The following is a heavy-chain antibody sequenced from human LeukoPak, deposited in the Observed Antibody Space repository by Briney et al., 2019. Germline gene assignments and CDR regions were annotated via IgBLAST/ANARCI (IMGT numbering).Heavy chain of an antibody. CDR3: AREPRVATIRDAFDI. J-gene: IGHJ3*02. CDR2: IYYSGST. CDR1: GGSISSSSYY. D-gene: IGHD5-24*01. Sequence: SETLSLTCTVSGGSISSSSYYWSWIRQPPGKGLEWIGYIYYSGSTNYNPSLKSRVTISVDTSKNQFSLKLSSVTAADTAVYYCAREPRVATIRDAFDIWGQGTMVTVSS. V-gene: IGHV4-61*01.